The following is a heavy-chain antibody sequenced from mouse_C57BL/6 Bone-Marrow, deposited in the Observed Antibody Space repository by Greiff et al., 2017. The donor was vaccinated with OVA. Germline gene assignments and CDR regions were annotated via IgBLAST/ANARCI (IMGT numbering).Heavy chain of an antibody. Sequence: EVQLQQSVAELVRPGASVKLSCTASGFNIKNTYMPWVKQRPEQGLEWIGRIDPANGNTKYAPKFQGKATITADTSSNTAYLQLSSLTSEDTAIYYCARYGSSLAWFAYWGQGTLVTVSA. CDR1: GFNIKNTY. V-gene: IGHV14-3*01. CDR3: ARYGSSLAWFAY. D-gene: IGHD1-1*01. J-gene: IGHJ3*01. CDR2: IDPANGNT.